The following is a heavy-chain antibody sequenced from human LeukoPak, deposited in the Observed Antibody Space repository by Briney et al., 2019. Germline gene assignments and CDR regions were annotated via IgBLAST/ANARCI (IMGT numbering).Heavy chain of an antibody. CDR3: TSIGYDSSGYSDY. J-gene: IGHJ4*02. CDR1: GFTFSGSA. V-gene: IGHV3-73*01. CDR2: IRSKANSYAT. D-gene: IGHD3-22*01. Sequence: GGSLRLSCAASGFTFSGSAMHWVRQASGKGLEWVGRIRSKANSYATAYAASVKGRFTISRDDSKNTAYLQMNSLKTEDTAVYYCTSIGYDSSGYSDYWGQGTLVTVSS.